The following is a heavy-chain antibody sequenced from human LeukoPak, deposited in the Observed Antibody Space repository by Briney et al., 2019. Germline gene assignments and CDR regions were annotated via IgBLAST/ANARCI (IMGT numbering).Heavy chain of an antibody. CDR2: ISYDGSNK. D-gene: IGHD3-10*01. CDR3: ARDGESYGSGDFDY. Sequence: PGRSLRLSCAASEFTFSRYGMHWVRQAPGEGLEWVAVISYDGSNKYYADSVKGRFTVSRDNSNNTLYLQMNSLRVEDTAVYFCARDGESYGSGDFDYWGQGTLVTVSS. CDR1: EFTFSRYG. J-gene: IGHJ4*02. V-gene: IGHV3-30-3*01.